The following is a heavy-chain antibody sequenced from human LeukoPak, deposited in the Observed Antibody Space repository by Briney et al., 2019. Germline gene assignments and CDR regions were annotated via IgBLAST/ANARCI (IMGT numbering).Heavy chain of an antibody. Sequence: ASVKVSCKASGYTFTSYDINWVRQATGQGLEWMGWMNPNSGNTGYAQKFQGRGTMTRNTAISTAYMELSSLRSEDTAVYYCARGYDILTGYSGGYWGQGTLVTVSS. D-gene: IGHD3-9*01. V-gene: IGHV1-8*01. CDR2: MNPNSGNT. CDR1: GYTFTSYD. J-gene: IGHJ4*02. CDR3: ARGYDILTGYSGGY.